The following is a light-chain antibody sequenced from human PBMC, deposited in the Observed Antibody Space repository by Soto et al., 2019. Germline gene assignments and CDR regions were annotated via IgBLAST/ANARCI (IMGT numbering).Light chain of an antibody. CDR1: QSLLHSNGYNY. J-gene: IGKJ2*01. CDR2: LGS. CDR3: MQALQTPPWYT. Sequence: DLVMTQSPLSLPVTPGEPASISCRSSQSLLHSNGYNYLDWYLQKPGQSPQLLIYLGSNRASGVPDRFSGSGSGTDFTLKISRVEAEDVGVYYCMQALQTPPWYTFCQGTKLEIK. V-gene: IGKV2-28*01.